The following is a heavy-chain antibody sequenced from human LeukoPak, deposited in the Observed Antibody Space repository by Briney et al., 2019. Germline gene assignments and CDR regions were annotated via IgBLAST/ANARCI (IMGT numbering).Heavy chain of an antibody. J-gene: IGHJ3*02. CDR1: GFTFSYYG. V-gene: IGHV3-20*04. D-gene: IGHD2-21*01. CDR3: VRDHLWSFDI. Sequence: GSLRLSCAASGFTFSYYGLSWVRQAPGKGLEWVSGFGHNGGITYADSVKGRFTISRDDAKNSLYLQMNSLRAEDTAIYYCVRDHLWSFDIWGQGTVVTVSS. CDR2: FGHNGGIT.